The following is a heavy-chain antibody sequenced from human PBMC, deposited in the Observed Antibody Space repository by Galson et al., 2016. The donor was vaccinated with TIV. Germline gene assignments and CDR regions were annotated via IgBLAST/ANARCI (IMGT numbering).Heavy chain of an antibody. D-gene: IGHD7-27*01. Sequence: SVKASCKASGGTFSNYAITWVRQAPGQGLEWMGRILPIYGTTVYAQTFQDRLTLTAERSTSTANMELSSLRSEDTAVYYCATSTMPNLGDYWGQGTLVTVST. V-gene: IGHV1-69*06. CDR3: ATSTMPNLGDY. CDR1: GGTFSNYA. J-gene: IGHJ4*02. CDR2: ILPIYGTT.